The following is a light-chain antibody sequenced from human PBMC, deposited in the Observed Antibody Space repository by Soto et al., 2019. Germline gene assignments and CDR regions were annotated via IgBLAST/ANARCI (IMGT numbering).Light chain of an antibody. CDR2: DAS. V-gene: IGKV1-5*01. CDR3: QQYYTAWT. CDR1: QSISSW. J-gene: IGKJ1*01. Sequence: DIQMTQSPSTLSAYVGDRVTITCRASQSISSWLAWYQQKPGKAPKLLIYDASSLESGVPSRFSGSGSGTEFTLTISSLQPDDFATYYCQQYYTAWTFGQGTNV.